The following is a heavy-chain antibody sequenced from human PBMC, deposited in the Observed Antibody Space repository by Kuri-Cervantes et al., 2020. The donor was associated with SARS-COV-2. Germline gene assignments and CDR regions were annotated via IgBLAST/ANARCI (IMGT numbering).Heavy chain of an antibody. CDR2: IYPKDSDT. D-gene: IGHD5-18*01. CDR3: ARLRGYNAYFDY. CDR1: GYSFTSYW. Sequence: GGSLRLSCKGSGYSFTSYWIGWVRQMPGKGLEWMGSIYPKDSDTRFSPSFQGQVTISADKSNNTVHLHWNSLTASDTAIYYCARLRGYNAYFDYWGQGTMVTVSS. V-gene: IGHV5-51*01. J-gene: IGHJ4*03.